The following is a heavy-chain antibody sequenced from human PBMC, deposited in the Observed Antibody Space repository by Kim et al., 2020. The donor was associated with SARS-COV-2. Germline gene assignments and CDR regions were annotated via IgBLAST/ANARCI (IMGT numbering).Heavy chain of an antibody. V-gene: IGHV4-34*01. D-gene: IGHD2-2*01. J-gene: IGHJ3*02. Sequence: SETLSLTCAVYGGSFSGYYWSWIRQPPGKGLEWIGEINHSGSTNYNPSLKSRVTISVDTSKNQFSLKLSSVTAADTAVYYCARGLRDCSSTSCYRGIGSVFRFFAFDIWGQGTMVTVSS. CDR1: GGSFSGYY. CDR2: INHSGST. CDR3: ARGLRDCSSTSCYRGIGSVFRFFAFDI.